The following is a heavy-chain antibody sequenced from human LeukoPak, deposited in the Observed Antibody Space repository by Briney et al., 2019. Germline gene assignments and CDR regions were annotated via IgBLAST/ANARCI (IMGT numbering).Heavy chain of an antibody. CDR1: GYTFTGYY. D-gene: IGHD3-3*01. V-gene: IGHV1-2*02. CDR3: ARVNDFRSSLRFYYMDV. Sequence: ASVKVSCKASGYTFTGYYMHWVRRAPGQGLEWMGWINPNSGGTNYAQKFQGRVTMTRDTSISTAYMELSRLRSDDTAVYYCARVNDFRSSLRFYYMDVWGKGTTVTVSS. J-gene: IGHJ6*03. CDR2: INPNSGGT.